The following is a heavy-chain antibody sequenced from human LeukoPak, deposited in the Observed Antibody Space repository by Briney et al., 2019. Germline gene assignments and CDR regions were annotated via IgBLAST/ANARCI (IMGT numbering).Heavy chain of an antibody. V-gene: IGHV1-46*01. CDR3: ARASSSRGSYSRRGEDYFDY. J-gene: IGHJ4*02. Sequence: ASVKVSCKASGYTLSSYYIHWVRQAPGQGLEGMGIINPSAGSTSYAQSFQGRVTMTRDTSSSTVYMELSSLRFDDTAIYYCARASSSRGSYSRRGEDYFDYWGQGTLVTVSS. CDR1: GYTLSSYY. CDR2: INPSAGST. D-gene: IGHD1-26*01.